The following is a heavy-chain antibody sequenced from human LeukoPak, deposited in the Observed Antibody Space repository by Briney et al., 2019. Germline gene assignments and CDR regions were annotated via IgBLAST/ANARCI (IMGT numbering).Heavy chain of an antibody. CDR3: ARHTSSKYSSSVYFDY. D-gene: IGHD6-6*01. J-gene: IGHJ4*02. CDR2: IYYSGST. V-gene: IGHV4-39*01. CDR1: GGSISSSSYY. Sequence: SETLPLTCTVSGGSISSSSYYWGWIRQPPGKGLEWIGSIYYSGSTYYNPSLKSRVTISVDTSKNQFSLKLSSVTAADTAVYYCARHTSSKYSSSVYFDYWGQGTLVTVSS.